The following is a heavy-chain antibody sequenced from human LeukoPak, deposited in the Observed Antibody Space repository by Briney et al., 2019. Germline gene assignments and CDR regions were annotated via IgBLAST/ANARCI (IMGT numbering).Heavy chain of an antibody. Sequence: ASVKVSCKVSGYTLTELSMHWVRQAPGKGLEWMGVFDPEDGETIYAQKFQGRVTMTEDTSTDTAYMELSSLRSEDTAVYYCATAKRSFGELLYFGYWGQGALVTVSS. CDR3: ATAKRSFGELLYFGY. D-gene: IGHD3-10*01. J-gene: IGHJ4*02. V-gene: IGHV1-24*01. CDR1: GYTLTELS. CDR2: FDPEDGET.